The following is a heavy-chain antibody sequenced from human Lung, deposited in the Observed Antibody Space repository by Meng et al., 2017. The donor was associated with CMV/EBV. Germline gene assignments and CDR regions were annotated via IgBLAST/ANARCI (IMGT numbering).Heavy chain of an antibody. CDR2: ISASSGQM. V-gene: IGHV3-21*01. CDR3: VRNHLPVSRYIDWLLSPLHY. D-gene: IGHD3-9*01. Sequence: FSSYIMNWVRQAPGKGLEWVTSISASSGQMFYADSVKGRFTISRDNDKKSLYLQMNSLRVDDTAVYYCVRNHLPVSRYIDWLLSPLHYWGQGTLVTVSS. CDR1: FSSYI. J-gene: IGHJ4*02.